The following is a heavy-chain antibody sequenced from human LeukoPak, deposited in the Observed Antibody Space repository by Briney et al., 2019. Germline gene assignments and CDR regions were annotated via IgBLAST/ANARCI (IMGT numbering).Heavy chain of an antibody. CDR3: ARSGLNSYYYDSSGPVH. CDR2: INSDGSST. Sequence: GGSLRLSCAASGFTFSSYAMSWVRQAPGKGLVWVSRINSDGSSTSYADSVKGRFTISRDNAKNTLYLQMNSLRAEDTAVYYCARSGLNSYYYDSSGPVHWGQGTLVTVSS. J-gene: IGHJ4*02. V-gene: IGHV3-74*01. CDR1: GFTFSSYA. D-gene: IGHD3-22*01.